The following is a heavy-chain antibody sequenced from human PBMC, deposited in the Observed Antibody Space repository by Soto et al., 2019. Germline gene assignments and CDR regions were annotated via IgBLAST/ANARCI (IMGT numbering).Heavy chain of an antibody. V-gene: IGHV4-34*01. CDR3: ARVERGTATTVVDAFDI. CDR2: MSHSGGT. CDR1: GWSVSSGSYY. Sequence: QVQLQQWGAGLLKPSETLSLTCAVYGWSVSSGSYYWSWIRQPPGTGLEWIGEMSHSGGTHFNPSLKSRVTISVDTSKNQFSLKMSFVTAADTALYYCARVERGTATTVVDAFDIWGPGTMVTVSS. J-gene: IGHJ3*02. D-gene: IGHD1-1*01.